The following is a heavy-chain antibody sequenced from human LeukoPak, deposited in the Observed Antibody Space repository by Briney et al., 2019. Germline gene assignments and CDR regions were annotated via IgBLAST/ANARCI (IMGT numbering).Heavy chain of an antibody. V-gene: IGHV3-23*01. CDR3: AKDHYVSGRYDAFDN. CDR1: GFXFASYA. Sequence: GGSLRLSCAASGFXFASYAIRWVRQAPGEGLEWVSSITTSGGSTYYADSVKGRFTISRDNAKNTLYLQMNSLRAEDTAVYYCAKDHYVSGRYDAFDNWGQGTMVTVSS. J-gene: IGHJ3*02. D-gene: IGHD3-10*01. CDR2: ITTSGGST.